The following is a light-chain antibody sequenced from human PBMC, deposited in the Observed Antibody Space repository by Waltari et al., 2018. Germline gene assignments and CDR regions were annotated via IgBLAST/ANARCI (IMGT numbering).Light chain of an antibody. CDR1: SSAVGGYNY. Sequence: QSALTQPPSASGSPGQSVTISCTGTSSAVGGYNYVSWYQQHPGKAPKLMIYEVSKRPSGVPDRFSGSKSGNTASLTVSGLQAEDEADYYCSSYAGSNTPFGGGTKLTVL. CDR3: SSYAGSNTP. J-gene: IGLJ2*01. CDR2: EVS. V-gene: IGLV2-8*01.